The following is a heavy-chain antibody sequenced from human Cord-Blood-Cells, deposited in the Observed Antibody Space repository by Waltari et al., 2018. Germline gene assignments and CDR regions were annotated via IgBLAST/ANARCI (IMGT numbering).Heavy chain of an antibody. J-gene: IGHJ3*02. V-gene: IGHV1-69*01. D-gene: IGHD2-21*02. CDR3: AREGDVVQDAFDI. CDR1: GGTFSSYA. Sequence: QVQLVQSGAEVKKPGSSVKVSCKASGGTFSSYAISWVRQAPGQGLEWMGGIIPIFGTANSAQKCQGRVTITADESTSTAYMELSSLRSEDTSVYYCAREGDVVQDAFDIWGQGTMVTVSS. CDR2: IIPIFGTA.